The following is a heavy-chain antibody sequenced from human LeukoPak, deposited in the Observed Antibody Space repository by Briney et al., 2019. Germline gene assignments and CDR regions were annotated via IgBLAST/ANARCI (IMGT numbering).Heavy chain of an antibody. Sequence: ASVKVSCKASGYTFTSYYMHWVRQAPGQGLEWMGIINPSGGSTSYAQKFQGRVTMTTDTSTSTAYMELRSLRSDDTAVYYCARDHYDFWSGYPLDAFDIWGQGTMVTVSS. D-gene: IGHD3-3*01. CDR1: GYTFTSYY. CDR2: INPSGGST. J-gene: IGHJ3*02. V-gene: IGHV1-46*01. CDR3: ARDHYDFWSGYPLDAFDI.